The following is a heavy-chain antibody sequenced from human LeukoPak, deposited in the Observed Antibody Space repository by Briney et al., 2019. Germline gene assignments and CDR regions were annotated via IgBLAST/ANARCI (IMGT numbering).Heavy chain of an antibody. D-gene: IGHD4-11*01. CDR1: GGSIRSDY. CDR3: ARARRGLYSNYWFDP. Sequence: SETLSLTCTVSGGSIRSDYWSWIRQAPGKGLEWIGHVYLTGSAKYNPSLKSRVTISVDTSRNQFSLKLTSVTAADTAVNYCARARRGLYSNYWFDPWGQGTLVTVSS. V-gene: IGHV4-59*08. CDR2: VYLTGSA. J-gene: IGHJ5*02.